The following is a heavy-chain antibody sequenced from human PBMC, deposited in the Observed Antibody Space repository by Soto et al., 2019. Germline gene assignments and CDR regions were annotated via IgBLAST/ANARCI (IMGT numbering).Heavy chain of an antibody. Sequence: SETLSLTCDVYGGSITTSTYYWGWIRLPPGKGLECIGVINYSGSTHYSPSLKDRVTMSVDTSKNHFSLKLTSVTAADTAVYYCAVFRNAGTQLFHPWSQGTLVTVSS. CDR2: INYSGST. CDR3: AVFRNAGTQLFHP. D-gene: IGHD1-1*01. CDR1: GGSITTSTYY. V-gene: IGHV4-39*01. J-gene: IGHJ5*02.